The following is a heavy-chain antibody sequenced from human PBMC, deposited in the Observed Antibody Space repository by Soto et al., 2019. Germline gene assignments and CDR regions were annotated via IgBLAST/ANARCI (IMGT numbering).Heavy chain of an antibody. V-gene: IGHV3-7*01. CDR3: AGGGGWVIDS. J-gene: IGHJ4*02. CDR1: KFTFSSYW. CDR2: IKQDGSET. D-gene: IGHD3-16*01. Sequence: EVQLVESGGGLVQPGGSLRLSCAASKFTFSSYWMNWVRQAPGKGLEWVANIKQDGSETYYVDSVKGRFTISRDNAKNALYLQMNSLRAEDTAVYYCAGGGGWVIDSWGQGALVTVSS.